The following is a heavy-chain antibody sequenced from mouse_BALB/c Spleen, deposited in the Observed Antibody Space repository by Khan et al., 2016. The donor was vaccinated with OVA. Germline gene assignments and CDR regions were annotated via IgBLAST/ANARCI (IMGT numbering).Heavy chain of an antibody. Sequence: QVQLKESGPGLVAPSQSLSITCTVSGFSLTNYGVHWVRQPPGKGLEWLGVIWAGGSTNYNSALMSRLSISKDNSKSQVFLKMNSQQNDDTAMYFCARNREPDYFDYWGQGTTLTVSS. J-gene: IGHJ2*01. CDR3: ARNREPDYFDY. CDR1: GFSLTNYG. CDR2: IWAGGST. V-gene: IGHV2-9*02.